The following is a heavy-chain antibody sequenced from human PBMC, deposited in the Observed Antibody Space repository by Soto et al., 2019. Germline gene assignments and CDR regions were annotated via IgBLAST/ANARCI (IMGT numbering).Heavy chain of an antibody. D-gene: IGHD2-2*01. J-gene: IGHJ4*02. CDR3: ARGSNVIVPAAMLLDY. V-gene: IGHV4-34*01. Sequence: SETLSLTCAVYGGSFSGYYWSWIRQLPGKGLERIGEINHSGSTNYNPSLKRRVTLSVDTSKNQFSLKLSSVTAADTAVYYCARGSNVIVPAAMLLDYWGEGTLVTV. CDR1: GGSFSGYY. CDR2: INHSGST.